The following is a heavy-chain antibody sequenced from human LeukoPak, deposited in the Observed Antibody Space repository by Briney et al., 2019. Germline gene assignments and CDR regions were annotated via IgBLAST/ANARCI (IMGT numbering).Heavy chain of an antibody. Sequence: SETLSLTCAVSGGSLSGYYWNWIRQPPGMGLEWIGYVNAVGSTKYNPSLSSRLTISVDKSKNQFSLKLNSVTAADSAVYFCARRVPAASGGGFDYWGQGTLVAVSS. D-gene: IGHD2-2*01. CDR2: VNAVGST. V-gene: IGHV4-4*08. J-gene: IGHJ4*02. CDR1: GGSLSGYY. CDR3: ARRVPAASGGGFDY.